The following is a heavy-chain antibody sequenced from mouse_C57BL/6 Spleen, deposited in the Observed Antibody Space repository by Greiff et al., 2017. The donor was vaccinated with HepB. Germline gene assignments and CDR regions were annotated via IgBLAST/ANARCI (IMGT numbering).Heavy chain of an antibody. J-gene: IGHJ2*01. V-gene: IGHV1-69*01. CDR3: ARRRYGNFYFDY. CDR1: GYTFTSYW. Sequence: QVHVKQPGAELVMPGASVKLSCKASGYTFTSYWMHWVKQRPGQGLEWIGEIDPSDSYTNYNQKFKGKSTLTVDKSSSTAYMQLSSLTSEDSAVYYCARRRYGNFYFDYWGQGTTLTVSS. D-gene: IGHD2-10*02. CDR2: IDPSDSYT.